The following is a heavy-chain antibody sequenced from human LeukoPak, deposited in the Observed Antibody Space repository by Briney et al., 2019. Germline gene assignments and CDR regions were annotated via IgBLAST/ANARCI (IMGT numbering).Heavy chain of an antibody. D-gene: IGHD3-10*01. V-gene: IGHV1-69*13. CDR2: IIPIFGTA. CDR3: ARDYGSGSYYYKFDY. CDR1: GGTFSSYA. J-gene: IGHJ4*02. Sequence: ASVKVSCKASGGTFSSYAISWVRRAPGQGLEWMGGIIPIFGTANYAQKFQGRVTITADESTSTAYMELSSLRSEDTAVYYCARDYGSGSYYYKFDYWGQGTLVTVSS.